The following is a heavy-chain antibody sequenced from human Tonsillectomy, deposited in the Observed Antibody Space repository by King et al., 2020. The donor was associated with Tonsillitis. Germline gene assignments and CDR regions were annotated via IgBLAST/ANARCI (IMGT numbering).Heavy chain of an antibody. Sequence: VQLQESGPGLVKPSETLSLTCTVSGGSISSDYWSWIRQPAGKGLEWIGRIYTSGSTNYNLSLTSRVTMSVDTSKNQFSLQLSSVTAADTAVYYCAREFQSSRPLDYWGQGTLVTVSS. CDR2: IYTSGST. CDR3: AREFQSSRPLDY. D-gene: IGHD6-13*01. V-gene: IGHV4-4*07. J-gene: IGHJ4*02. CDR1: GGSISSDY.